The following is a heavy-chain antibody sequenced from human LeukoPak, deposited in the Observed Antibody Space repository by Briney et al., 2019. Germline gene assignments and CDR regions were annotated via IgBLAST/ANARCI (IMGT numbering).Heavy chain of an antibody. CDR3: TTETIGRHYDY. J-gene: IGHJ4*02. Sequence: GGSLRLPCAASGFTFSSCGFNWIRQAPGKGLEWVSSIGPTGTDRYYADSVRGRFTISRDNAKNSMYLQMDSLRDEDTAVYYCTTETIGRHYDYWGQGTLLTVSS. CDR1: GFTFSSCG. CDR2: IGPTGTDR. V-gene: IGHV3-21*01. D-gene: IGHD1-14*01.